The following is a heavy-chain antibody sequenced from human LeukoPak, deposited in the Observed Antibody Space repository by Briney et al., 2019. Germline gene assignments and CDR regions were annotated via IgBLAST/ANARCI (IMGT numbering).Heavy chain of an antibody. V-gene: IGHV1-69*01. CDR1: GGTFSSYA. CDR2: IIPIFGTA. J-gene: IGHJ5*02. CDR3: ARVLAATGWFDP. D-gene: IGHD2-15*01. Sequence: ASVEVSCKASGGTFSSYAISWVRQAPGQGLEWMGGIIPIFGTANYAQKFQGRVTITADESTSTAYMELSSLRSEDTAVYYCARVLAATGWFDPWGQGTLVTVSS.